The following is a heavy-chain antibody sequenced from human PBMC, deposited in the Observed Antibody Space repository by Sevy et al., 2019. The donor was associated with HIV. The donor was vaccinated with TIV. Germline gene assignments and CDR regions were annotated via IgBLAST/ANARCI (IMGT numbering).Heavy chain of an antibody. CDR3: ARRMWYYDSSGYYYPDDAFDI. D-gene: IGHD3-22*01. CDR1: GFTFSSYA. Sequence: GSLRLSCAASGFTFSSYAMHWVRQAPGKGLEWVAVISYDGSNKYYADSVKGRFTISRDNSKNTLYLQMNSLRAEDTAVYYCARRMWYYDSSGYYYPDDAFDIWGQGTMVTVSS. CDR2: ISYDGSNK. J-gene: IGHJ3*02. V-gene: IGHV3-30*04.